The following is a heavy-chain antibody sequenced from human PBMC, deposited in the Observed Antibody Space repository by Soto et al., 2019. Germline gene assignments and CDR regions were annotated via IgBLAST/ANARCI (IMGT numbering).Heavy chain of an antibody. CDR3: ARVTVDTYYDILTGRAEYYYYGMDV. V-gene: IGHV6-1*01. CDR2: TYYRSKWYN. Sequence: PSQTLSLTCAISGDSVSSNSAAWNWIRQSPSRGLEWLGRTYYRSKWYNDYAVSVKSRITINPDTSKNQFSLQLNSVTPEDTAVYYCARVTVDTYYDILTGRAEYYYYGMDVWGQGTTVTVSS. J-gene: IGHJ6*02. CDR1: GDSVSSNSAA. D-gene: IGHD3-9*01.